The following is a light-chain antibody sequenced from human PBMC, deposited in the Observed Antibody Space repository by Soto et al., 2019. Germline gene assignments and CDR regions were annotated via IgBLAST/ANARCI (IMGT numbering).Light chain of an antibody. V-gene: IGKV4-1*01. CDR1: QSVLYRSNNKNY. CDR3: QQYFDTPWA. J-gene: IGKJ1*01. CDR2: GAS. Sequence: DIVMTQSPESLAVSLGERATINCKSSQSVLYRSNNKNYLAWYQQKPGQPPKLLIYGASTREAGVADRFSGSGSATDFTLTNRTLLAEDGAVSYCQQYFDTPWAFGQGTKVEIK.